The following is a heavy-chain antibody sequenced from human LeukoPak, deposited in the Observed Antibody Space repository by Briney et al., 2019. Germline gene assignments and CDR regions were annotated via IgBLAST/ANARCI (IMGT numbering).Heavy chain of an antibody. Sequence: PSETLSLTCTVSGGSISSYYWSWIRQPPGKGLEWIGYIYYSGSTNYNPSLKSRVTISVDTSKNQFSLKLSSVTAADTAVYYCARGRGYITMVRPDAFDIWGQGTMVTVSS. D-gene: IGHD3-10*01. CDR1: GGSISSYY. V-gene: IGHV4-59*01. CDR2: IYYSGST. CDR3: ARGRGYITMVRPDAFDI. J-gene: IGHJ3*02.